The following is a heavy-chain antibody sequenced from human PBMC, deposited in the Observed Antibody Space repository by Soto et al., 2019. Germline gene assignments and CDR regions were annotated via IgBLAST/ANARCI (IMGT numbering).Heavy chain of an antibody. V-gene: IGHV3-23*01. J-gene: IGHJ4*02. CDR3: ARPVEDQLFSVFDY. D-gene: IGHD3-10*01. Sequence: GGSLRLSCAASGFTFSSYAMSWVRQAPGKGLEWVSAISGSGGSTYYADSVKGRFAISRDNSKNTLYLQMNSLRAEDTAVYYCARPVEDQLFSVFDYWGQGTLVTVS. CDR2: ISGSGGST. CDR1: GFTFSSYA.